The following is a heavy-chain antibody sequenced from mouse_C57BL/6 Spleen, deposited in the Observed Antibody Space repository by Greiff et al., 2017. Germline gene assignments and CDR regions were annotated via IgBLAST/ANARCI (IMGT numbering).Heavy chain of an antibody. CDR3: VRGYYGSSSYYAMDY. CDR2: IRSKSSNYAT. CDR1: GFTFNTYA. D-gene: IGHD1-1*01. Sequence: EVQGVESGGGLVQPKGSLKLSCAASGFTFNTYAMHWVRQAPGKGLEWVARIRSKSSNYATYYADSVQDRFTISRDDSQSMLYLQMNNLKTEDTAMHYCVRGYYGSSSYYAMDYWGQGTSVTVSS. J-gene: IGHJ4*01. V-gene: IGHV10-3*01.